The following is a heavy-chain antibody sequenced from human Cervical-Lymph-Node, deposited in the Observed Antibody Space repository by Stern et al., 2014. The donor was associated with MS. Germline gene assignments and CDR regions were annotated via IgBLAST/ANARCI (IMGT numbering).Heavy chain of an antibody. D-gene: IGHD5-18*01. Sequence: QLQLQESGPGLVKPSETLSLICSVSGDSVTNGNYYWTWIRQPPGKGLEWIGYSYYTGSTNYDPSLKSRVTISVDSSKNQFSLRLTSLTAADTAVYFCAGEGYNALDYWGLGILVTVSS. CDR1: GDSVTNGNYY. V-gene: IGHV4-61*01. CDR2: SYYTGST. CDR3: AGEGYNALDY. J-gene: IGHJ4*02.